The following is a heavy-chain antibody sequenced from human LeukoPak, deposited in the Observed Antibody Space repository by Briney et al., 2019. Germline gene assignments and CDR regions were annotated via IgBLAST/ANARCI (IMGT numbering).Heavy chain of an antibody. V-gene: IGHV3-21*01. CDR2: ISSSSSYI. J-gene: IGHJ6*02. D-gene: IGHD4-11*01. CDR1: GFTFSSYA. CDR3: ARYDYGNNYYYGMDV. Sequence: GGSLRLSCAASGFTFSSYAMSWVRQAPGKGLEWVSSISSSSSYIYYADSVKGRFTISRDNAKNSLYLQMNSLRAEDTAVYYCARYDYGNNYYYGMDVWGQGTTVTVSS.